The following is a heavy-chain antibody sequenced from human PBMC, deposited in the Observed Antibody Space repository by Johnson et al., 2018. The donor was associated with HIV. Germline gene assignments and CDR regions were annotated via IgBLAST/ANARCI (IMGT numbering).Heavy chain of an antibody. CDR3: AKDGQRGRAMIVARLGAFDI. V-gene: IGHV3-11*04. CDR2: ISSSGDII. CDR1: GFIFSDYY. D-gene: IGHD3-22*01. Sequence: QVQLVESGGGLVKPGGSLRLSCTASGFIFSDYYLNWIRQAPGKGLEWISFISSSGDIIRYADSVKGRFTISRDNAKNSLYLQMNSLRPEDTAVYYCAKDGQRGRAMIVARLGAFDIWGQGTMVTVSS. J-gene: IGHJ3*02.